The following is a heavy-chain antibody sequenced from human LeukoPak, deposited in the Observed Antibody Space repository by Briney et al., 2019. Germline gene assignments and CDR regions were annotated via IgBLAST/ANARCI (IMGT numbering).Heavy chain of an antibody. V-gene: IGHV4-31*03. CDR2: IYYSGST. Sequence: SQTLSLTCPVSGGSISSGGYYWSWIRQHPGKGLEWIGYIYYSGSTYYSPSLKSRVTISVDTSKNQFSLKLSSVTAADTAVYYCARDTSRGAFDIWGQGTMVTVSS. CDR1: GGSISSGGYY. CDR3: ARDTSRGAFDI. J-gene: IGHJ3*02.